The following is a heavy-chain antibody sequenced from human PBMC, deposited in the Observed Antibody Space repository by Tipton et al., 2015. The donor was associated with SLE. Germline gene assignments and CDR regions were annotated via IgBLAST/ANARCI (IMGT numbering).Heavy chain of an antibody. CDR1: GFIFSNYS. Sequence: QLVQSGGGLVQPGGSRRLSCAASGFIFSNYSMNWVRQAPGKGLEWVSSITSTGRYIYYADSVKGRFTISRDDAKNSLYLQMNSLRAEDTALYFCAKGRGSLIYYYGMDVWGQGTTVTVSS. CDR3: AKGRGSLIYYYGMDV. V-gene: IGHV3-21*04. CDR2: ITSTGRYI. J-gene: IGHJ6*02. D-gene: IGHD3-10*01.